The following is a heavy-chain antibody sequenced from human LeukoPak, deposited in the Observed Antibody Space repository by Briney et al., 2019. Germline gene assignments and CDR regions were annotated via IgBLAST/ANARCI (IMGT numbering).Heavy chain of an antibody. CDR1: GYSFTRYS. J-gene: IGHJ6*02. CDR3: ARGFRAYSNYDGDYYYYGMDV. D-gene: IGHD4-11*01. CDR2: MNPNSGNT. V-gene: IGHV1-8*01. Sequence: ASVKVSCKASGYSFTRYSINWVRQATGQGLEWMGWMNPNSGNTGYAQKFQGRVTMTRNTSISTAYMELSSLRSEDTAVYYCARGFRAYSNYDGDYYYYGMDVWGQGTTVTVSS.